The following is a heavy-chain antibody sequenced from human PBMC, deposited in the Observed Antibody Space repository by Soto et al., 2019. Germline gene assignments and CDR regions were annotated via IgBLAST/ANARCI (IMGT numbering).Heavy chain of an antibody. CDR1: GFTFSNYG. CDR3: AKVTGYCSSSSCRRDYYYYGMDV. D-gene: IGHD2-2*01. V-gene: IGHV3-30*18. Sequence: GGSLRLSCAASGFTFSNYGMHWVRQAPGKGLEWVAVISYDGSDKYYADSVKGRFSISRDNSKNTLYRQMNSLRAEDTAVYYCAKVTGYCSSSSCRRDYYYYGMDVWGQGTTVTVSS. CDR2: ISYDGSDK. J-gene: IGHJ6*02.